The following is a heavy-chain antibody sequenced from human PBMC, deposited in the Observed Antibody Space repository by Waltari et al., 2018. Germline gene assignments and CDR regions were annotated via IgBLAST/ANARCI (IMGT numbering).Heavy chain of an antibody. D-gene: IGHD4-17*01. V-gene: IGHV4-34*01. CDR3: AVQTDDYGDPSGYFDL. Sequence: QVQLQQWGAGLLKPSETLSLTCAVYGGSFSGYYWSWIRQPPGKGLEWIGEINHSGSTNYNPSLKSRVTISVDTSKNQFSLKLSSVTAADTAVYYCAVQTDDYGDPSGYFDLWGRGTLVTVSS. CDR1: GGSFSGYY. J-gene: IGHJ2*01. CDR2: INHSGST.